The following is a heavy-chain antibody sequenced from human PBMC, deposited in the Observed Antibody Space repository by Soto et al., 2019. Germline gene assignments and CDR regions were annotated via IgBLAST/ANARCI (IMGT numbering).Heavy chain of an antibody. CDR3: ARDRRWYFDL. CDR1: GFTSSSYW. J-gene: IGHJ2*01. V-gene: IGHV3-7*04. Sequence: EVQLVESGGGLVQPGGSLRLSCAASGFTSSSYWMSWVRQAPGKGLEWVANIKQDGGEKYYVDSVKGRVTISRDNAKNSLYLQMNSLRGEDTAVYYCARDRRWYFDLWGRGTLVTVSS. CDR2: IKQDGGEK.